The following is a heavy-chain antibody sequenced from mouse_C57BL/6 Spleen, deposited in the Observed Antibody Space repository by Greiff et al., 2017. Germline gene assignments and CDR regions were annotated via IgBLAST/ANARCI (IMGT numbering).Heavy chain of an antibody. V-gene: IGHV1-85*01. CDR1: GYTFTSYD. J-gene: IGHJ2*01. Sequence: QVQRVESGPELVKPGASVKLSCKASGYTFTSYDINWVKQRPGQGLEWIGWIYPRDGSTKYNEKFKGKATLTVDTSSSTAYMELHSLTSEDSAVYFCARRYYGSPYYFDYWGQGTTLTVSS. D-gene: IGHD1-1*01. CDR2: IYPRDGST. CDR3: ARRYYGSPYYFDY.